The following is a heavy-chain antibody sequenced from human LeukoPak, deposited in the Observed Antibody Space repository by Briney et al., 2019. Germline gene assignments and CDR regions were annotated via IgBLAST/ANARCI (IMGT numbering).Heavy chain of an antibody. D-gene: IGHD1-1*01. CDR2: ISYDGSNK. CDR1: GFTFSSYG. J-gene: IGHJ6*04. V-gene: IGHV3-30*18. Sequence: GGSLRLSCAASGFTFSSYGMHWVRQAPGKGLEWVAVISYDGSNKYYADSVKGRFTISRDNSKNTLYLQMNSLRAEDTAVYYCAKDILERDSYGYYYYGMDVWGKGTTVTVSS. CDR3: AKDILERDSYGYYYYGMDV.